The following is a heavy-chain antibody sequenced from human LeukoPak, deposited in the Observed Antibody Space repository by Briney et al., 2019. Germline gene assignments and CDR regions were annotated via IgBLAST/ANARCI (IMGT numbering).Heavy chain of an antibody. CDR1: GFTFSSYA. J-gene: IGHJ4*02. V-gene: IGHV3-23*01. Sequence: GGSLRLSCAASGFTFSSYAMSWVRQAPDKGLEWVSGIGGSADNTHYADSVKGRFTISRDRSRNTLDLQMNSLRAEDTAVYYCARTPTFYDVLTGYSNDYWGRGTLVTVSS. D-gene: IGHD3-9*01. CDR2: IGGSADNT. CDR3: ARTPTFYDVLTGYSNDY.